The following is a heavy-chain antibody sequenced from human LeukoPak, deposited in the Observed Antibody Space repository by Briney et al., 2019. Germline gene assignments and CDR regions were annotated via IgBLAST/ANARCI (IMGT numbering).Heavy chain of an antibody. CDR3: ANGLAAEGTFAS. J-gene: IGHJ4*02. CDR2: INTSGST. CDR1: GGSISSYY. Sequence: NPSETLSLTCTVSGGSISSYYWSWIRQAAGKGLEWIGRINTSGSTNYNPSLKSRVTVSADTSKSQFSLKLTSVTAADTAVYYCANGLAAEGTFASWGQGILVTVSS. V-gene: IGHV4-4*07. D-gene: IGHD6-13*01.